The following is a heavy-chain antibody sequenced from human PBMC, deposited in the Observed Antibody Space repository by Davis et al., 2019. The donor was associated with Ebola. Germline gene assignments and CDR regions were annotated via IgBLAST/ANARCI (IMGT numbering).Heavy chain of an antibody. J-gene: IGHJ4*02. CDR2: WYYGGST. CDR1: GGSISSYY. Sequence: SETLSLTCTVSGGSISSYYWGWIRQPPGKGLEWIGSWYYGGSTFYNPSLKSRVTLSEDTSNNQFSLRLKSVTAADTAMYYCARDYVYWGQGILVTVSS. V-gene: IGHV4-39*02. CDR3: ARDYVY. D-gene: IGHD1-14*01.